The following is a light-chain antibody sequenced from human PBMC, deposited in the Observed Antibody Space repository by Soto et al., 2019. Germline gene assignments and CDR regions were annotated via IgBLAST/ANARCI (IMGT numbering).Light chain of an antibody. V-gene: IGKV1-5*01. J-gene: IGKJ5*01. CDR2: DAS. CDR1: QSISSW. CDR3: QQYNSYPIT. Sequence: DIQMTQSPCTLSASVVDRVAISCRASQSISSWLAWYQQKPGKAPKLLIYDASSLESGVPSRFSGSGSGTEFTLTISSLQPDDFATYYCQQYNSYPITFGQGTRLEIK.